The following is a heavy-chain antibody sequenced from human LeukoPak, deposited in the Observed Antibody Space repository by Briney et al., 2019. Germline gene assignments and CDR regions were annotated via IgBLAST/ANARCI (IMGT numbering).Heavy chain of an antibody. Sequence: PGGSLRLSCAASGFTFSSYAMHWVRQAPGKGLEWVAVISYDGSNKYYADSVKGRFTISRDNSKNTLYLQMNSLRAEDTAVYYCARAHGGTYYYDSSGYCDYWGQETLVTVSS. D-gene: IGHD3-22*01. CDR3: ARAHGGTYYYDSSGYCDY. CDR1: GFTFSSYA. J-gene: IGHJ4*02. CDR2: ISYDGSNK. V-gene: IGHV3-30-3*01.